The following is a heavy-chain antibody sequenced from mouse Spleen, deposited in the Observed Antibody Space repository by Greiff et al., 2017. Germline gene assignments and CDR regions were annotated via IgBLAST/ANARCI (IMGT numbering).Heavy chain of an antibody. Sequence: EVQGVESGGGLVQPGGSLSLSCAASGFTFTDYYMSWVRQPPGKALEWLGFIRNKANGYTTEYSASVKGRFTISRDNSQSILYLQMNALRAEDSATYYCAREGDYDGRFAYWGQGTLVTVSA. J-gene: IGHJ3*01. CDR1: GFTFTDYY. CDR3: AREGDYDGRFAY. CDR2: IRNKANGYTT. V-gene: IGHV7-3*01. D-gene: IGHD2-4*01.